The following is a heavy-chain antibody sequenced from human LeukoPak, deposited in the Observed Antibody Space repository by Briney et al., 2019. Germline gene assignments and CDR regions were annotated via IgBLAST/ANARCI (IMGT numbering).Heavy chain of an antibody. V-gene: IGHV3-48*01. CDR2: ISSTNSTI. CDR3: AREPYYYTSGSRHFDY. J-gene: IGHJ4*02. D-gene: IGHD3-10*01. Sequence: GGSLRLSCAASGFAFNSHSMNWVRQAPGKGLEWISYISSTNSTIYYADSVRGRLTISRDNAKNSLYLQMNSLRAEDTAVYYCAREPYYYTSGSRHFDYWGQGTLVTVSS. CDR1: GFAFNSHS.